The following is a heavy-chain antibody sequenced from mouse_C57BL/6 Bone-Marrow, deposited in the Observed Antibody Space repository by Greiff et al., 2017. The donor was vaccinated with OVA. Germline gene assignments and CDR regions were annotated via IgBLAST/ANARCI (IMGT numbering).Heavy chain of an antibody. V-gene: IGHV1-64*01. CDR3: ARGHRTWFAY. J-gene: IGHJ3*01. CDR1: GYTFTSYW. CDR2: IHPNSGST. Sequence: QVQLQQPGAELVKPGASVKLSCKASGYTFTSYWMHWVKQRPGQGLEWIGMIHPNSGSTNYNEKFKSKATLTVDKSSSTAYIQLSSLTSEDSAVYYCARGHRTWFAYWGQGTLVTVSA.